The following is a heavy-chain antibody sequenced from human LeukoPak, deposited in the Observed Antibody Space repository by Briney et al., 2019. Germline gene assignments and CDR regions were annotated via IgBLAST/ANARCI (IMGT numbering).Heavy chain of an antibody. Sequence: SETLSLTCAVYGGSFSGYYWSWIRQPPGKGLEWIGEINHSGSTNYNPSLKSRVTISVDTSKNQFSLKLSSVTAADTAVYYCARKRAVVAARPRRGYFDYWGQGTLVTVSS. CDR1: GGSFSGYY. V-gene: IGHV4-34*01. CDR3: ARKRAVVAARPRRGYFDY. CDR2: INHSGST. D-gene: IGHD6-6*01. J-gene: IGHJ4*02.